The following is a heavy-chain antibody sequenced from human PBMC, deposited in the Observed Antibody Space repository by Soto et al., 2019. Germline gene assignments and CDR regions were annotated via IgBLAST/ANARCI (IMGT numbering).Heavy chain of an antibody. CDR1: GGSVSSGSYY. CDR3: ARGGGGYSYGNYYYYYMDV. CDR2: INHSGST. D-gene: IGHD5-18*01. Sequence: SETVSLTCTVSGGSVSSGSYYWSWIRQPPGKGLEWIGEINHSGSTNYNPSLKSRVTISVDTSKNQFSLKLSSVTAADTAVYYCARGGGGYSYGNYYYYYMDVWGKGTTVTVSS. J-gene: IGHJ6*03. V-gene: IGHV4-39*07.